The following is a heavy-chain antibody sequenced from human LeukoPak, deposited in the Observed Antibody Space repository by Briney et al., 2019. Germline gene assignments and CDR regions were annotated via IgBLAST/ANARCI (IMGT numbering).Heavy chain of an antibody. J-gene: IGHJ6*03. Sequence: SETLSLTCTVSGGSISSTSYSWGWIRQPPGKGLEWIGRIYTSGSTNYNPSLKSRVTMSVDTSKNQFSLKLSSVTAADTAVYYCARAVGSGSFQTYYYYMDVWGKGTTVTISS. V-gene: IGHV4-39*07. D-gene: IGHD3-10*01. CDR1: GGSISSTSYS. CDR2: IYTSGST. CDR3: ARAVGSGSFQTYYYYMDV.